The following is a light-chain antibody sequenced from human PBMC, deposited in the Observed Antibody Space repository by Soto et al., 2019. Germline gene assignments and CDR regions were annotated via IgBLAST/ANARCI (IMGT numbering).Light chain of an antibody. Sequence: DIPMTQSPSSLSASVGDRVTITCRASQNINSYLNWYQQKPGKAPKRLIYAASTLQSGVPARFSGSGSGTDFTLTINSLQPEDFATYYCQQSYSLMTFGGGTKVEIK. V-gene: IGKV1-39*01. CDR2: AAS. CDR3: QQSYSLMT. CDR1: QNINSY. J-gene: IGKJ4*01.